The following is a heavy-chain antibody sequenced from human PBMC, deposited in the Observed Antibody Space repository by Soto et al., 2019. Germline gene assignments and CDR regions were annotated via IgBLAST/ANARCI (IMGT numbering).Heavy chain of an antibody. D-gene: IGHD1-26*01. CDR3: AKISLGPPFDY. V-gene: IGHV3-30*18. CDR2: IPYDGSNK. Sequence: GGSLRLSCAASGFTFSSYGMHWVRQAPGKGLEWVAVIPYDGSNKYYADSVKGRFTISRDNSKNTLYLQMNSLRAEDTAVYYCAKISLGPPFDYWGQGTLVTVSS. CDR1: GFTFSSYG. J-gene: IGHJ4*02.